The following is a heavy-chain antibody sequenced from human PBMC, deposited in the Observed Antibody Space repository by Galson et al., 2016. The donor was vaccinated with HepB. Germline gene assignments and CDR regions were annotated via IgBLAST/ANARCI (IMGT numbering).Heavy chain of an antibody. CDR3: ARKELYYYCYGMDV. CDR2: ISYDGSNK. D-gene: IGHD1-7*01. V-gene: IGHV3-30-3*01. CDR1: GFTFSSYA. Sequence: SLRLSCAASGFTFSSYAMHWVRQAPGKGLEWVAVISYDGSNKYYADSVKGRSTISRDNSKNTLYLQMNSLRAEDTAVYYCARKELYYYCYGMDVWGQGTTVTVSS. J-gene: IGHJ6*02.